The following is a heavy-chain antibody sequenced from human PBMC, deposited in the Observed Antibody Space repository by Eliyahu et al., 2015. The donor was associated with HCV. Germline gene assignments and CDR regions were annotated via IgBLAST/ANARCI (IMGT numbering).Heavy chain of an antibody. V-gene: IGHV3-33*01. CDR2: IWYDGSNK. J-gene: IGHJ4*02. D-gene: IGHD1-26*01. CDR3: AREVGYYFDY. CDR1: G. Sequence: GMHWVRQAPGKGLEWVAVIWYDGSNKYYADSVKGRFTVSRDNSKNTLYLQMNSLRAEDTAVYYCAREVGYYFDYWGQGTLVTVSS.